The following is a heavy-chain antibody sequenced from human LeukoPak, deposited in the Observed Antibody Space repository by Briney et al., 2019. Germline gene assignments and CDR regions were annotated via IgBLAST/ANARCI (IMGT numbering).Heavy chain of an antibody. D-gene: IGHD4-17*01. CDR1: GFTFSNAW. CDR2: IKSKTYGGTT. CDR3: TTEVLDCITVTTALDY. Sequence: PGGSLRLSCAASGFTFSNAWMSWVRQAPAKGLEWVGRIKSKTYGGTTDYAATEKGIFTISRDDSKNTLYLQINSLKPEDTAVYYCTTEVLDCITVTTALDYWGQGTLVTVSS. J-gene: IGHJ4*02. V-gene: IGHV3-15*01.